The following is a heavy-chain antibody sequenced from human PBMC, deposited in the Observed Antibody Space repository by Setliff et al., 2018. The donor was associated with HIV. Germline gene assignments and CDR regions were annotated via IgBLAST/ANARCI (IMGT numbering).Heavy chain of an antibody. D-gene: IGHD5-18*01. CDR1: GGPFSGYY. CDR2: IYHSGST. CDR3: ARDVYSYGRFYFDY. V-gene: IGHV4-34*01. Sequence: LSETLSLTCAVYGGPFSGYYWGWIRQPPGKGLEWIGSIYHSGSTNYNPSLKSRVTISVDTSKKQFSLNLSSVTAADTGVYYCARDVYSYGRFYFDYWGQGTLVTVSS. J-gene: IGHJ4*02.